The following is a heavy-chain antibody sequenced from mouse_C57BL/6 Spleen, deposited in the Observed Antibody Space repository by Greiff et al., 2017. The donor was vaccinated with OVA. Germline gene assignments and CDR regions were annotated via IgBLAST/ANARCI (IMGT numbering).Heavy chain of an antibody. Sequence: QVQLQQSGPELVKPGASVKISCKASGYAFSSSWMNWVKQRPGQGLEWIGRIYPGDGDTNYNGKFKGKATLTADKSSSTAYMRLSSLTSEDSAVYFCASITTVDAYWGQGTLVTVSA. D-gene: IGHD1-1*01. V-gene: IGHV1-82*01. CDR3: ASITTVDAY. J-gene: IGHJ3*01. CDR2: IYPGDGDT. CDR1: GYAFSSSW.